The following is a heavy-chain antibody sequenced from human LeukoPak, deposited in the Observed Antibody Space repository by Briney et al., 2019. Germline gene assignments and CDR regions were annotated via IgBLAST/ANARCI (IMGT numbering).Heavy chain of an antibody. D-gene: IGHD3-16*01. J-gene: IGHJ5*02. CDR2: IYSGGST. Sequence: GGSLRLSCAASGFTFSNYWMSWVRQAPGKGLEWVSVIYSGGSTYYADSVKGRFTISRDNSKNTLYLQMNSLRPEDTAVYYCAGVEGGDWFDPWGQGTLVTVSS. CDR3: AGVEGGDWFDP. V-gene: IGHV3-66*02. CDR1: GFTFSNYW.